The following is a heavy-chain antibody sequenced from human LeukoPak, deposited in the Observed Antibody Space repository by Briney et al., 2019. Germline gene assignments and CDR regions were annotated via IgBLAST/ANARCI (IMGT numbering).Heavy chain of an antibody. Sequence: GESLKISCKGSGYSFTSYWIGWVRQMPGKGLEWMGIIYPGDSGATYSPSFQGQVTISVDKSTSTAYLQWSSLKASDTAIYYCARYLAVTGTRDYYGMDVWGQGTTVTVSS. CDR3: ARYLAVTGTRDYYGMDV. CDR1: GYSFTSYW. CDR2: IYPGDSGA. J-gene: IGHJ6*02. D-gene: IGHD6-19*01. V-gene: IGHV5-51*01.